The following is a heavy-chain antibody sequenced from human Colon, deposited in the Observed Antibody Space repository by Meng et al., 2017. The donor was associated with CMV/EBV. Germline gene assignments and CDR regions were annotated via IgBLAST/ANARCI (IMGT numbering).Heavy chain of an antibody. Sequence: LLKAVAEVETTGASVKVYCKASGYTFTGYFMYWVRQAPGQGLEWLGVIHPITGGTNYAQKFQGRVNMTRDTSMNTAYMELSRLRSDDTAVYYCASLSGGDFDYWGQGTLVTVSS. D-gene: IGHD1-26*01. J-gene: IGHJ4*02. CDR3: ASLSGGDFDY. V-gene: IGHV1-2*02. CDR2: IHPITGGT. CDR1: GYTFTGYF.